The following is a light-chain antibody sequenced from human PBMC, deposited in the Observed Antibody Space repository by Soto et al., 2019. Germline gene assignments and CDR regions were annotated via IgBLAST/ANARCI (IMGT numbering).Light chain of an antibody. V-gene: IGKV3D-20*02. CDR2: GAS. Sequence: EIVLTQSPVTLSLSPGERATLSCRASQSVSSSYLAWYQQKPGQAPRLLIYGASSRATGIPDRFSGSGSGTDFTLTISSLEPEDFAVYYCQQRSNWPSITFGQGTRLEI. J-gene: IGKJ5*01. CDR1: QSVSSSY. CDR3: QQRSNWPSIT.